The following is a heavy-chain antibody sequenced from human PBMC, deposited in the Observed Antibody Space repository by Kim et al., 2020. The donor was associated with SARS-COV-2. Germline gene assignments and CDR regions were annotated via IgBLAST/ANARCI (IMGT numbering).Heavy chain of an antibody. J-gene: IGHJ4*02. CDR3: ARLSVFRGDFDY. CDR2: IYYSGST. V-gene: IGHV4-39*01. Sequence: SETLSLTCTVSGGSISSSSYYWGWIRQPPGKGLEWIGSIYYSGSTYYNPSLKSRVTISVDTSKNQFSLKLSSVTAADTAVYYCARLSVFRGDFDYWGQGT. CDR1: GGSISSSSYY. D-gene: IGHD3-16*01.